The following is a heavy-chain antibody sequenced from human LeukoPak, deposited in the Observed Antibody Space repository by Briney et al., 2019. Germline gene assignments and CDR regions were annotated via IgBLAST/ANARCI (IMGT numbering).Heavy chain of an antibody. J-gene: IGHJ6*04. CDR3: ARPLQPVPRGSSGYDLSGMDV. CDR1: GGTFSSYA. CDR2: IIPIFGTA. Sequence: SVKVSCKASGGTFSSYAISWVRQAPGQGLEWMGGIIPIFGTANYAQKFQGRVTITADESTSTAYMELSSLSSEDTAVYYCARPLQPVPRGSSGYDLSGMDVWGKGTTVTVSS. V-gene: IGHV1-69*01. D-gene: IGHD5-12*01.